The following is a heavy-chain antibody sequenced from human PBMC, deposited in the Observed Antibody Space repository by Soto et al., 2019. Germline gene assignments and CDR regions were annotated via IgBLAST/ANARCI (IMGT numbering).Heavy chain of an antibody. V-gene: IGHV4-30-2*01. Sequence: SETLSLTCAVYGGSFSGYYWSWIRQPPGKGLEWIGYIYHSGSTYYNPSLKSRVTISVDRSKNQFSLKLSSVTAADTAVYYCVRETYPGYYFDYWGQGTLVTVSS. CDR2: IYHSGST. D-gene: IGHD2-21*01. CDR1: GGSFSGYY. J-gene: IGHJ4*02. CDR3: VRETYPGYYFDY.